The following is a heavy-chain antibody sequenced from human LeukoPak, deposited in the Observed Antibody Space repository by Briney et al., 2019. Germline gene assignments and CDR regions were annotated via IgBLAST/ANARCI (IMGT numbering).Heavy chain of an antibody. D-gene: IGHD3-22*01. CDR3: ARGGSYYDRSGYYFLDY. J-gene: IGHJ4*02. V-gene: IGHV3-23*01. Sequence: PGGSLRLSCAASGFTFSNYAMSWVRQAPGKGLEWVSGISGSGANSYYADSVKGRFTISRDNSKNTLYLQMNSLRADDTAVYFCARGGSYYDRSGYYFLDYWGQGTLVTVSS. CDR2: ISGSGANS. CDR1: GFTFSNYA.